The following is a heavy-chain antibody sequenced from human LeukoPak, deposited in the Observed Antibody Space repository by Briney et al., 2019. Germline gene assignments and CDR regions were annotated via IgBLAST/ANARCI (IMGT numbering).Heavy chain of an antibody. D-gene: IGHD3-22*01. Sequence: PGGSLRLSCAASGFTFSSYWMHWVRQAPGKGLVWVSRINSDGSSTSYADSVKGRFTISRDNAKNTLYLQMNSLRAEDTAVYYCFSDSSGYHTHDYWGQGTLVTVSS. V-gene: IGHV3-74*01. J-gene: IGHJ4*02. CDR1: GFTFSSYW. CDR2: INSDGSST. CDR3: FSDSSGYHTHDY.